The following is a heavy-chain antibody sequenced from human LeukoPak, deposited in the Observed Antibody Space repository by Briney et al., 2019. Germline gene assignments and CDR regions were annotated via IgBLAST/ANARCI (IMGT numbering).Heavy chain of an antibody. J-gene: IGHJ4*02. V-gene: IGHV1-69*05. Sequence: SVKVPCKASGGTFSSYAISWVRQAPGQGLEWMGGIIPIFGTANYAQKFQGRVTITTDESTSTAYMELSSLRSEDTAVYYCARDLPSTGDFDYWGQGTLVSVSS. CDR2: IIPIFGTA. D-gene: IGHD7-27*01. CDR3: ARDLPSTGDFDY. CDR1: GGTFSSYA.